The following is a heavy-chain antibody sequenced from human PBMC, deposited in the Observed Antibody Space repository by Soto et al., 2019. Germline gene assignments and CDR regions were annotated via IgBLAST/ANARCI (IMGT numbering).Heavy chain of an antibody. CDR2: IYYSGST. Sequence: PSETLSRTGTCSGVSVGSGSYYWSGILQPPGKVLEWIGYIYYSGSTDYNPSLKSRGTISVDTSKNQFSLKLSSVTAADTAVYYCGALGRKDFWSGYYPYYYYGMDVWGQGTTVTVSS. D-gene: IGHD3-3*01. CDR3: GALGRKDFWSGYYPYYYYGMDV. V-gene: IGHV4-61*01. J-gene: IGHJ6*02. CDR1: GVSVGSGSYY.